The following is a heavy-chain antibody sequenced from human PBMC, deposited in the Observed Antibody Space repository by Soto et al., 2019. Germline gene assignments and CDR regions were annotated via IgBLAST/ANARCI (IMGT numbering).Heavy chain of an antibody. Sequence: GESLKISWKGSGYSFTPYWIGLVRQMPGKGLEWMGVIYCGGSDTRYSPSFQGQVTMSADRSINTAYLQWSSLRASDTAMYYCARSETGSRRSSQLISDSRGQGPMVTVSS. V-gene: IGHV5-51*01. J-gene: IGHJ4*02. CDR1: GYSFTPYW. CDR2: IYCGGSDT. D-gene: IGHD6-6*01. CDR3: ARSETGSRRSSQLISDS.